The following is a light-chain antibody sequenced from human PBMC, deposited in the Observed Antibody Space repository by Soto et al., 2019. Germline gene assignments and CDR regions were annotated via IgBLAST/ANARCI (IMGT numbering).Light chain of an antibody. Sequence: IVLTQSPGTLSLSPGERATLSCRASQSVRSSYLAWYQQKPGQAPRLLIYGASSRATGIPDRFSGSGSGTDFTLTISRLEPEDFAVYYCQQYGDSPLTFGQGTKVDI. J-gene: IGKJ1*01. V-gene: IGKV3-20*01. CDR1: QSVRSSY. CDR2: GAS. CDR3: QQYGDSPLT.